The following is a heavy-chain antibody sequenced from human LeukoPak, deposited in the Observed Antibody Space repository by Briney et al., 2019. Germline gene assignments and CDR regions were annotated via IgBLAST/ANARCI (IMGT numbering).Heavy chain of an antibody. CDR3: ARTTKTDYYYDSSGNAEYFQH. CDR1: GGSISSYY. Sequence: NPSETLSLTCTVSGGSISSYYWSWIRQPPGKGLEWIGYIYYSGSTNYNPSLKSRVTISVDTSKNQFSLKLSSVTAADTAVYYCARTTKTDYYYDSSGNAEYFQHWGQGTLVTVSS. V-gene: IGHV4-59*01. J-gene: IGHJ1*01. D-gene: IGHD3-22*01. CDR2: IYYSGST.